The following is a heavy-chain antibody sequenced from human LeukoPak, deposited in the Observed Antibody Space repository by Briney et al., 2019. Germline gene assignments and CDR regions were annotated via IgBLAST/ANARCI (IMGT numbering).Heavy chain of an antibody. J-gene: IGHJ5*02. CDR3: ARSTLGYCSSTSCHPNWFDP. CDR2: IRYDGSNK. D-gene: IGHD2-2*01. CDR1: GFTFSSYA. V-gene: IGHV3-30*04. Sequence: GGSLRLSCAASGFTFSSYAMHWVRQAPGKGLEWVAFIRYDGSNKYYADSVKGRFTISRDNSKNSLYLQMNSLRAEDTAVYYCARSTLGYCSSTSCHPNWFDPWGQGTLVTVSS.